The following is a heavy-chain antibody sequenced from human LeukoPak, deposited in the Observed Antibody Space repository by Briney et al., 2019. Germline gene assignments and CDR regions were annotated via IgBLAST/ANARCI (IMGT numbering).Heavy chain of an antibody. CDR2: IIPILGIA. J-gene: IGHJ4*02. D-gene: IGHD3-22*01. Sequence: ASVKVSCKASGGTFSSYAISWVRQAPGQGLDWMGRIIPILGIANYAQKFQGRVTITADKSTSTAYMELSSLRSEDTAVYYCARDHESSGYFDYWGQGTLVTVSS. CDR3: ARDHESSGYFDY. CDR1: GGTFSSYA. V-gene: IGHV1-69*04.